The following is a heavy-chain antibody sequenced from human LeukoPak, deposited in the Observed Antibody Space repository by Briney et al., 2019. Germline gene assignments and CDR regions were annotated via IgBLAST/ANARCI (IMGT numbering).Heavy chain of an antibody. CDR1: GFTFSSYA. Sequence: GGSLRLSCAASGFTFSSYAMSWVRQAPGKGLEWVSYISSSSGTIYYADSVKGRFTISRDNAKNSLYLQMNSLRAEDTAVYYCARDQGNSLDYWGQGTLVTVSS. D-gene: IGHD5-12*01. CDR3: ARDQGNSLDY. J-gene: IGHJ4*02. V-gene: IGHV3-48*04. CDR2: ISSSSGTI.